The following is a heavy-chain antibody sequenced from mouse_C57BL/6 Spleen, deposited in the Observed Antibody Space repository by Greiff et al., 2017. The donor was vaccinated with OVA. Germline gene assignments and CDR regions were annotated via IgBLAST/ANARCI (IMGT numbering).Heavy chain of an antibody. V-gene: IGHV1-64*01. CDR3: ARERGNYYGSSYENFDV. Sequence: QVQLQQPGAELVKPGASVKLSCKASGYTFTSYWMHWVKQRPGQGLEWIGMIHPNSGSTNYNEKFKSKATLTVDKSSSTAYMQLSSLTSEDSAVYYCARERGNYYGSSYENFDVWGTGTTVTVSS. J-gene: IGHJ1*03. CDR1: GYTFTSYW. D-gene: IGHD1-1*01. CDR2: IHPNSGST.